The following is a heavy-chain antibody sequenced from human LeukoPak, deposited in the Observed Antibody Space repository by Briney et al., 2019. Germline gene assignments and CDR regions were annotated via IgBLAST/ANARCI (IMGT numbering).Heavy chain of an antibody. CDR3: AREDYGSGSSPPYFDY. CDR2: INHSGST. J-gene: IGHJ4*02. V-gene: IGHV4-34*01. D-gene: IGHD3-10*01. Sequence: SETLSLICAVYGGSFSGYYWSWIRQPPGKGLEWIGEINHSGSTNYNPSLKSRVTISVDTSKNQFSLKLSSVTAADTAVYYCAREDYGSGSSPPYFDYWGQGTLVTVSS. CDR1: GGSFSGYY.